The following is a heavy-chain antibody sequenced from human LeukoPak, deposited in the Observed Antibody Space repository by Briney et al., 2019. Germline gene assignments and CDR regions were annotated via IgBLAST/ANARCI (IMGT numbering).Heavy chain of an antibody. V-gene: IGHV3-23*01. Sequence: PGGSPRLSCVASGFTFTNHGMSWVRQTPGKGLEWVSTISGSGYNTYYADSVKGRSTISRDSSKNTLFLQMNGLRPEDTAVYYCAKGAEEGVVITAVYYYYMDVWGKGTTVTISS. CDR3: AKGAEEGVVITAVYYYYMDV. D-gene: IGHD3-22*01. CDR2: ISGSGYNT. J-gene: IGHJ6*03. CDR1: GFTFTNHG.